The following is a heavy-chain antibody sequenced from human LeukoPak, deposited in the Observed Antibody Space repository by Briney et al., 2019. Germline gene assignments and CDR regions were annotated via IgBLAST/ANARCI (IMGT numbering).Heavy chain of an antibody. D-gene: IGHD3-22*01. CDR3: ATSSRASSGYSSL. V-gene: IGHV3-23*01. CDR1: GFTFSSYA. CDR2: LSGSGGST. J-gene: IGHJ4*02. Sequence: GGSLRLSCAASGFTFSSYAMSWVRQAPGKGLEWVSALSGSGGSTYYADSVKGRFTISRDNSKNTLYLQMNSLRAEDTAVYYCATSSRASSGYSSLWGQGTLVAVSS.